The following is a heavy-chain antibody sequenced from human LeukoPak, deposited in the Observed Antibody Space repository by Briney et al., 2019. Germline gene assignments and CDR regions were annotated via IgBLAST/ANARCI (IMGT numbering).Heavy chain of an antibody. CDR2: TSAYNGHT. D-gene: IGHD4-23*01. J-gene: IGHJ4*02. CDR3: ARDSLAGGNAFPDY. V-gene: IGHV1-18*01. CDR1: GYSFASYG. Sequence: ASVKVSCKASGYSFASYGICWVRQAPGRGLEWLGWTSAYNGHTNYGQILQGRVTMTRDTSTNTTYLELRSLRSDDTAVYYCARDSLAGGNAFPDYWGQGTLVTVS.